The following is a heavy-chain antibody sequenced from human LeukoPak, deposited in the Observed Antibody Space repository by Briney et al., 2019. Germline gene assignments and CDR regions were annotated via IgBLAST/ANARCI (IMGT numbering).Heavy chain of an antibody. J-gene: IGHJ4*02. Sequence: GRSLRLSCAASGFTFSSYAMHWVRQAPGKGLEWVAVISYDGSNKYYADSVKGRFTISRDNSKNTPYLQMNSLRAEDTAVYYCARDIDGSEGGFDYWGQGTLVTVSS. CDR1: GFTFSSYA. V-gene: IGHV3-30-3*01. CDR2: ISYDGSNK. D-gene: IGHD3-16*01. CDR3: ARDIDGSEGGFDY.